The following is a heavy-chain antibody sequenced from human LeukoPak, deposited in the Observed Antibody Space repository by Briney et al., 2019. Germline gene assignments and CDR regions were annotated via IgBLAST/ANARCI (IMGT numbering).Heavy chain of an antibody. CDR1: GGSISSYY. Sequence: SETLSLTCTVSGGSISSYYWSWIRQPPGKGLEWIGYIYYSRSTNYNPSLKSRVTISVDTSKNQFSLKLSSVTAADTAVYYCARRGGSYWAFDIWGQGTMVTVSS. CDR2: IYYSRST. J-gene: IGHJ3*02. D-gene: IGHD1-26*01. CDR3: ARRGGSYWAFDI. V-gene: IGHV4-59*08.